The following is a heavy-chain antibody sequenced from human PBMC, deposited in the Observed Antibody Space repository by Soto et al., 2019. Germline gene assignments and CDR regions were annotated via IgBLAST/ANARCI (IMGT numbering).Heavy chain of an antibody. CDR2: IYYSGST. CDR1: GGSISSGGYY. CDR3: ARGLVDCSSTSCYAGILDY. V-gene: IGHV4-31*03. J-gene: IGHJ4*02. Sequence: PSEILSLTCTVSGGSISSGGYYWSWIRQHPGKGLEWIGYIYYSGSTYYNPSLKSRVTISVDTSKNQFSLKLSSVTAADTAVYYCARGLVDCSSTSCYAGILDYWGQGTLVTVS. D-gene: IGHD2-2*01.